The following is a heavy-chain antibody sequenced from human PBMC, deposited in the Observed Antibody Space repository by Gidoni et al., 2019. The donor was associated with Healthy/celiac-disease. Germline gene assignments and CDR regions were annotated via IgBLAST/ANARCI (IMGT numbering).Heavy chain of an antibody. J-gene: IGHJ6*02. Sequence: QVQLVQSGAEVKKPGSSVKVSCKASGGTFSSYAISWVLQAPGQGLEWMGGIIPIFGTANYAQKFQGRVTITADESTSTAYMELSSLRSEDTAVYYCARGVGYGYARGVYYYYYGMDVWGQGTTVTVSS. CDR2: IIPIFGTA. D-gene: IGHD5-18*01. V-gene: IGHV1-69*01. CDR1: GGTFSSYA. CDR3: ARGVGYGYARGVYYYYYGMDV.